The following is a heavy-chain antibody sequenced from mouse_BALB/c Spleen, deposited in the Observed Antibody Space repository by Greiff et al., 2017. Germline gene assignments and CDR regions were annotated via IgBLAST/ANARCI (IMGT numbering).Heavy chain of an antibody. J-gene: IGHJ4*01. Sequence: EVKLVESGGGLVQPGGSLNLSCAASGFDFSRYWMSWARQAPGKGQEWIGEINPGSSTINYTPSLKDKFIISRDNAKNTLYLQMSKVRSEDTALYYCARRLRGAMDYWGQGTSVTVSS. D-gene: IGHD2-12*01. CDR2: INPGSSTI. CDR3: ARRLRGAMDY. CDR1: GFDFSRYW. V-gene: IGHV4-2*02.